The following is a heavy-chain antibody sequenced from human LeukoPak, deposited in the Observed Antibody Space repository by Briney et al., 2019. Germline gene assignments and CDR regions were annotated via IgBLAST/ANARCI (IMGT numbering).Heavy chain of an antibody. J-gene: IGHJ3*01. CDR3: AKESSIMTM. V-gene: IGHV3-23*01. D-gene: IGHD3-16*01. CDR1: GFSFSNYA. CDR2: ISGSGDST. Sequence: GGSLRLSCAASGFSFSNYAMSWVRQAPGKGLEWVSAISGSGDSTYYADSVKDRFTISRDNSKNTLYLRMIRLRADDTAVYYCAKESSIMTMWGQGTMVTVSS.